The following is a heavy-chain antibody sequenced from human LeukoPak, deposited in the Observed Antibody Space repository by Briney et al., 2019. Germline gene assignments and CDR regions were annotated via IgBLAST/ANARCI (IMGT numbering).Heavy chain of an antibody. Sequence: GESLKISCKGSGYRFFNYWIGWVRQMPGIGLEWMGLIYPGDSEIRYSPSFQGQVTISVDKSISTAYLQWSSLKASDTAMYFCARLASSSLDDAFDIWGQGTMVAVSS. J-gene: IGHJ3*02. V-gene: IGHV5-51*01. CDR2: IYPGDSEI. CDR3: ARLASSSLDDAFDI. D-gene: IGHD6-6*01. CDR1: GYRFFNYW.